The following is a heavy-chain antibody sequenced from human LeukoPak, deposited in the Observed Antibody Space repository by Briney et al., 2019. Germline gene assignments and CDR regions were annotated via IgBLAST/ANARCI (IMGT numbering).Heavy chain of an antibody. Sequence: GGSLRLSCAATGFTFSSYSMNWVRQAPGKGLEWVSPISSSSSYIYYADSVKGRFTISRDNAKNSLYLQMNSLRAEDTAVYYCARDLPTVTTFSLDYWGQGTLVTVSS. CDR2: ISSSSSYI. V-gene: IGHV3-21*01. J-gene: IGHJ4*02. CDR3: ARDLPTVTTFSLDY. D-gene: IGHD4-17*01. CDR1: GFTFSSYS.